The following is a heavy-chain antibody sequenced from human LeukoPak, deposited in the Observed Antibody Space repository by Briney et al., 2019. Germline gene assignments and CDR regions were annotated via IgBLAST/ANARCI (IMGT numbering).Heavy chain of an antibody. V-gene: IGHV1-2*02. J-gene: IGHJ6*02. D-gene: IGHD2-2*01. CDR3: ASTSHSPYYYYYYGMDV. Sequence: ASVNVSCKSSGYTFTGYYMHWVRQGPGQGLEWMGWINPNSGGTNYAQKFQGRVTMTRDTSISTAYMELSRLRSDDTAVYYCASTSHSPYYYYYYGMDVWGQGTTVTVSS. CDR2: INPNSGGT. CDR1: GYTFTGYY.